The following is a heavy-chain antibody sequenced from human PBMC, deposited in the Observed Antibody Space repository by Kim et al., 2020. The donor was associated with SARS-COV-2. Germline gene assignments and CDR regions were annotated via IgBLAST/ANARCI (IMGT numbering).Heavy chain of an antibody. CDR2: IYHSGST. CDR1: GGSISSSNW. D-gene: IGHD6-13*01. Sequence: SETLSLTCAVSGGSISSSNWWSWVRQPPGKGLEWIGEIYHSGSTNYNPSLKSRVTISVDKSKNQFSLKLSSVTAADTAVYYCARAGAGYSSSWYDYWGQGTLVTVSS. V-gene: IGHV4-4*02. J-gene: IGHJ4*02. CDR3: ARAGAGYSSSWYDY.